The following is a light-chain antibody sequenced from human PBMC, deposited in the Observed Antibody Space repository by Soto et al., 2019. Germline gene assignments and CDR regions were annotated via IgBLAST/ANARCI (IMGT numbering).Light chain of an antibody. CDR3: QQYNTYSWT. V-gene: IGKV1-5*01. J-gene: IGKJ1*01. CDR1: ESINSW. Sequence: DIQMTQSPSTLSASVGDRVTITCRASESINSWLAWYQQKPGKAPELLIFDASTLETGVPSRFSGSGSGTEFTLTLNSLQPGDFATYYCQQYNTYSWTFGQGTKVEIK. CDR2: DAS.